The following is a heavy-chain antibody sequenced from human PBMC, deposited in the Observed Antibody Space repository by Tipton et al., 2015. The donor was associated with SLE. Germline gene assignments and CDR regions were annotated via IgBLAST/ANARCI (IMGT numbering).Heavy chain of an antibody. V-gene: IGHV4-39*07. CDR2: IYYIGGT. CDR3: ARHQSFRGGSYDFWSGLYHFDY. Sequence: TLSLTCTVSGDYSTITTYYWGWIRQPPGKGLEWIGTIYYIGGTYYNPSLKSRVTISIDTSKNQLSLRLSSVTAADTAVYYCARHQSFRGGSYDFWSGLYHFDYWGQGALVTVSS. J-gene: IGHJ4*02. CDR1: GDYSTITTYY. D-gene: IGHD3-3*01.